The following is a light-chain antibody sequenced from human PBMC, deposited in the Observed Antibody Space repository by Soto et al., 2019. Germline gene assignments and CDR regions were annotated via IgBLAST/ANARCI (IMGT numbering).Light chain of an antibody. CDR3: SSYTSSSTVV. V-gene: IGLV2-14*01. Sequence: QSALTQPASVSGSPGQLITISCTGTSSDVGAYNYVSWYQQHPGKAPKLMIYDVSNRPSGVSNRFSGSKSGNTASLTISGLQAEDEADYYCSSYTSSSTVVFGGWTKLTFL. J-gene: IGLJ2*01. CDR1: SSDVGAYNY. CDR2: DVS.